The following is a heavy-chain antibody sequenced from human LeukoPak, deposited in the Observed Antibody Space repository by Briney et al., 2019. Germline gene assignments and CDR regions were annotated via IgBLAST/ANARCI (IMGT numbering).Heavy chain of an antibody. CDR2: IYSTGST. CDR1: GGSISNYY. J-gene: IGHJ4*02. Sequence: PSETLSLTCSVPGGSISNYYCSSIRQPPGRGLEWIESIYSTGSTNYNPPLKCRVAISVDTSKNQYSLRLSSVTAADTAVYYCARLKTDYGGNEYYCDYWPRGTLVSVSS. CDR3: ARLKTDYGGNEYYCDY. D-gene: IGHD4-23*01. V-gene: IGHV4-59*08.